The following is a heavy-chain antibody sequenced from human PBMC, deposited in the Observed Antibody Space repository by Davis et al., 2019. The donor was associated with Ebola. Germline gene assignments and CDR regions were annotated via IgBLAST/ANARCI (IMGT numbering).Heavy chain of an antibody. CDR3: AKGVTLFDYGMDV. J-gene: IGHJ6*02. V-gene: IGHV3-23*01. D-gene: IGHD5-18*01. Sequence: GGSLRLSCAASGFTSSSYTMTWVRQAPGKGLEWVSGISGSGGSTYYADSVKGRFTISRDNSKNTLYLQMKSLRVEDTAEYYCAKGVTLFDYGMDVWGQGTAVTVSS. CDR2: ISGSGGST. CDR1: GFTSSSYT.